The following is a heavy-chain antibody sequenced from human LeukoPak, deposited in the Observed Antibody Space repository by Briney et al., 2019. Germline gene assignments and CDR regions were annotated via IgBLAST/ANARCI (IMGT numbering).Heavy chain of an antibody. CDR1: GFTFSNYA. CDR2: ISYDGSKK. J-gene: IGHJ4*02. CDR3: ARGAHKRDDYGGFFDY. Sequence: GGSLKLSCAASGFTFSNYAMHWVRQAPGKGLEWVAVISYDGSKKDYADSEKGRFTISRDNSKNTLYLQMNSLRAEDTAIYYCARGAHKRDDYGGFFDYWGQGTLVTVSS. V-gene: IGHV3-30*04. D-gene: IGHD4-23*01.